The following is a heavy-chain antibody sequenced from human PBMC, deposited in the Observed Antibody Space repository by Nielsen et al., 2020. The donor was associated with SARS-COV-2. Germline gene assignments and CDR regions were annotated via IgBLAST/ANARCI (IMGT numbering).Heavy chain of an antibody. CDR3: TGGYDSSGYYYYYYMDV. Sequence: GGSLRLSCAASGFTVSSNYMSWVRQAPGKGLEWASVIYSGGSTYYADSVKGRFTISRDNSKNTLYLQMNSLRAEDTAVYYCTGGYDSSGYYYYYYMDVWGKGTTVTVSS. CDR2: IYSGGST. D-gene: IGHD5-12*01. V-gene: IGHV3-66*01. J-gene: IGHJ6*03. CDR1: GFTVSSNY.